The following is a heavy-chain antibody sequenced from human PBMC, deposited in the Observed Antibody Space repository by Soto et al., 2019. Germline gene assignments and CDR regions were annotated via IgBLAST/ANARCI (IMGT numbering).Heavy chain of an antibody. D-gene: IGHD1-26*01. CDR3: AKGSGSYWFYYGMDV. V-gene: IGHV3-30*18. CDR1: VFTFSSYG. Sequence: PWWSLRLSCSASVFTFSSYGMHWVRQAPGKGLEWVAVISYDGSNKYYADSVKGRFTISRDNSKNTLYLQMNSLRAEDTAVYYCAKGSGSYWFYYGMDVWGQGTTVTVS. J-gene: IGHJ6*02. CDR2: ISYDGSNK.